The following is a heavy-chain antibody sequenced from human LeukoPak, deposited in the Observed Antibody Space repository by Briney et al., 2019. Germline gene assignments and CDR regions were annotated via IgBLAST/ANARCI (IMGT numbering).Heavy chain of an antibody. Sequence: GESLKISCKASGYSFTTYWIGWVRQMPRKGLEWMGIIYPGDSDTRYSPSFQGQVTISADKSISTAYLQWSSLKASDTAMYYCARPSGRGDYDFDYWGQGTLVTVSS. CDR3: ARPSGRGDYDFDY. CDR2: IYPGDSDT. D-gene: IGHD4-17*01. CDR1: GYSFTTYW. V-gene: IGHV5-51*01. J-gene: IGHJ4*02.